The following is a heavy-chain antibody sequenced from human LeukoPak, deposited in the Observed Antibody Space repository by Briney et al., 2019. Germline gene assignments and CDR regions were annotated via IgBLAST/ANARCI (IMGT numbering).Heavy chain of an antibody. D-gene: IGHD3-10*01. CDR2: ISGSGGST. CDR1: GFTFSSYA. V-gene: IGHV3-23*01. Sequence: GGSLRLSCAASGFTFSSYAMSWVRQAPGKGLEWVSAISGSGGSTYYADSVKGRFTISRDNSKNTLYLQMDSLRAEDTAVYYCAKKGGITMVRGVAWLDYWGQGTLVTVSS. J-gene: IGHJ4*02. CDR3: AKKGGITMVRGVAWLDY.